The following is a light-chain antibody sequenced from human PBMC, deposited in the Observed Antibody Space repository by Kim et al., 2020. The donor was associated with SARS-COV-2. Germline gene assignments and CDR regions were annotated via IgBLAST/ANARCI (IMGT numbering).Light chain of an antibody. CDR1: SLRTMF. J-gene: IGLJ7*01. CDR2: GNN. V-gene: IGLV3-19*01. Sequence: SSELTQDPAVSVALGQTVRITCHRDSLRTMFATWYQQKPGQAPILVIYGNNNRPAGIPDRFSGTRSGNTASLTITGAQAEDEADYYCNSRDSSSYTWMFGGGTQLTVL. CDR3: NSRDSSSYTWM.